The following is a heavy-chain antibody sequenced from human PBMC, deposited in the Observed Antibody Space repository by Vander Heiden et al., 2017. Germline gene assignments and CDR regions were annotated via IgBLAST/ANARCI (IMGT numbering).Heavy chain of an antibody. CDR3: ARVRYYYGSGSYYMFLGFDY. D-gene: IGHD3-10*01. Sequence: QVQLQESGPGLVKPSETLSLTCTVSGGSVSSGSYYWSWIRQPPGKGLEWIGYIYYSGSTNYNPSLKSRVTISVDTAKNQFSLKLSSVTAADTAVYYCARVRYYYGSGSYYMFLGFDYWGQGTLVTVSS. CDR2: IYYSGST. J-gene: IGHJ4*02. CDR1: GGSVSSGSYY. V-gene: IGHV4-61*01.